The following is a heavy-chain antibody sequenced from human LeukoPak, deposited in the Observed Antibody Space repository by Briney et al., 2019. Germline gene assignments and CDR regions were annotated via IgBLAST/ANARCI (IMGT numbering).Heavy chain of an antibody. CDR1: GFTFSDYY. CDR3: ASGGQYYDFWSGETH. CDR2: ISSSGSTI. V-gene: IGHV3-11*04. Sequence: GGSLRLSCAASGFTFSDYYMSWIRQAPGKGLEWVSYISSSGSTIYYADSVKGRFTISRDNAKNSLYLQMNSLRAEDTAVHYCASGGQYYDFWSGETHWGQGTLVTVSS. J-gene: IGHJ4*02. D-gene: IGHD3-3*01.